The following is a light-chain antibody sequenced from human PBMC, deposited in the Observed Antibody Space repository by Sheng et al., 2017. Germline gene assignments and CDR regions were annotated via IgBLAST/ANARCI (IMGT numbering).Light chain of an antibody. CDR2: GAS. CDR3: QQFGSSPPALT. CDR1: QTINNN. J-gene: IGKJ4*01. Sequence: EVVLTQSPATLSLSPGERATLSCRASQTINNNLAWYQQKPGQGPRLLIYGASSRATDIPDRFSGSGSGTDFTLTIDRLEPEDFAVYFCQQFGSSPPALTFGGGTKVGIK. V-gene: IGKV3-20*01.